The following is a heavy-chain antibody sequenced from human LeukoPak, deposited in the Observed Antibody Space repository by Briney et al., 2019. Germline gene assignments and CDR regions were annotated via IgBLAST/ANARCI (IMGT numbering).Heavy chain of an antibody. V-gene: IGHV4-59*02. CDR1: GGSVSSYY. Sequence: SETLSLTCTVSGGSVSSYYWSWIRQPPGKGLEWIGYMYYSGSTNYNPSLKSRVTISVDKSKNQFSLKLSSVTAADTAVYYCAREIRFGELGFDPWGQGTLVTVSS. CDR3: AREIRFGELGFDP. J-gene: IGHJ5*02. CDR2: MYYSGST. D-gene: IGHD3-10*01.